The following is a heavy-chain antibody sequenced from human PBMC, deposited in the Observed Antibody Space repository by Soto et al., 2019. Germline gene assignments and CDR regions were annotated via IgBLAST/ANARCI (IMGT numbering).Heavy chain of an antibody. J-gene: IGHJ4*02. CDR3: AREIMAADHFDY. D-gene: IGHD6-13*01. Sequence: TLSLTCPVSGCSIRIGYDYWIWIRQTPERGLEWCGYVHYSGNTFYNPSLKSRATISLDTSRNQFSLNLSSVTAADSAVYYCAREIMAADHFDYWGQGALVTVSS. CDR1: GCSIRIGYDY. CDR2: VHYSGNT. V-gene: IGHV4-30-4*01.